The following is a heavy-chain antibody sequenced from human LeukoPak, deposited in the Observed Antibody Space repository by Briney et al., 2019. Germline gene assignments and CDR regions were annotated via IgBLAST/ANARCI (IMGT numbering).Heavy chain of an antibody. D-gene: IGHD6-6*01. CDR1: GFTFSSYS. CDR2: ISGSSSYI. J-gene: IGHJ4*02. CDR3: ARADSNIAARRIGFDS. V-gene: IGHV3-21*06. Sequence: TGGSLRLSCAASGFTFSSYSMNWVRQAPGKGLEWVSSISGSSSYIYYADSMKGRFTISRHNAKNSLYLQMNNLSAEDTAIYYCARADSNIAARRIGFDSWGQGTLATVSS.